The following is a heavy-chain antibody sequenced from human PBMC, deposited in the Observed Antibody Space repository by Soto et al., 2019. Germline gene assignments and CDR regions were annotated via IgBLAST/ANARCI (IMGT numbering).Heavy chain of an antibody. CDR2: ISAYNGNT. J-gene: IGHJ6*02. CDR1: GYTFTSYG. V-gene: IGHV1-18*01. Sequence: ASVKVSCKASGYTFTSYGISWERQAPGQGLEWMGWISAYNGNTNYAQKLQGRVTMTTDTSTSTAYMELRSLRSDDTAVYYCARDRAIVVGPAAMDYYYYYGMDVWGQGTTVTVSS. D-gene: IGHD2-2*01. CDR3: ARDRAIVVGPAAMDYYYYYGMDV.